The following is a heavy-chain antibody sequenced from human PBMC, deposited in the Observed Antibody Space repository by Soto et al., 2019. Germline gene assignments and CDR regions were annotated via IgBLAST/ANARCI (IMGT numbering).Heavy chain of an antibody. Sequence: GGSLRLSCAASGFTFSSYAMHWVRQAPGKGLEWVAVISYDGSNKYYADSVKGRFTISRDNSENTLYLQMNSLRAEDTAVYYCARIYCGSTSCYGYYYYYGMDVWGQGTTVTVSS. CDR2: ISYDGSNK. J-gene: IGHJ6*02. CDR1: GFTFSSYA. D-gene: IGHD2-2*01. V-gene: IGHV3-30-3*01. CDR3: ARIYCGSTSCYGYYYYYGMDV.